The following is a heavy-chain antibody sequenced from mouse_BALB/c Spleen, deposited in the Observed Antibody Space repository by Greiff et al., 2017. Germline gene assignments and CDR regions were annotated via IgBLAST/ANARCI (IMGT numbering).Heavy chain of an antibody. CDR3: ARQGEMITTRFAY. CDR2: ISSGGSYT. D-gene: IGHD2-4*01. V-gene: IGHV5-6*01. CDR1: GFTFSSYG. J-gene: IGHJ3*01. Sequence: EVKLVESGGDLVKPGGSLKLSCAASGFTFSSYGMSWVRQTPDKRLEWVATISSGGSYTYYPDSVKGRFTISRDNAKNTLYLQMSSLKSEDTAMYYCARQGEMITTRFAYWGQGTLVTVSA.